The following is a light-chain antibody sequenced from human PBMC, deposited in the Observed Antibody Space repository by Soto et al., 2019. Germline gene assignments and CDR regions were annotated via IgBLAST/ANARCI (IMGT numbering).Light chain of an antibody. V-gene: IGKV3-15*01. CDR3: QQYNNWPLT. J-gene: IGKJ4*01. CDR1: QNIHNR. CDR2: GAS. Sequence: DKLMSQSPATLSVSLGERVTLSCRASQNIHNRMSWYQQKPGQAPRLLIYGASTRATGIPARFSGSGSGTEFTLTISSLQSEDFAVYYCQQYNNWPLTFGGGTKVDIK.